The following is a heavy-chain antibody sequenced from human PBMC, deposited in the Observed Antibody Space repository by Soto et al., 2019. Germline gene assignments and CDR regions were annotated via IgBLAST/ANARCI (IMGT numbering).Heavy chain of an antibody. CDR2: ISSSSSTI. CDR1: GFTFSSYS. D-gene: IGHD3-22*01. CDR3: ARSVGYYDSQLGWYFDL. J-gene: IGHJ2*01. V-gene: IGHV3-48*02. Sequence: GGSLRLACAASGFTFSSYSMNWVRQAPGKGLEWVSYISSSSSTIYYADSVKGRFTISRDNAKNSLYLQMNSLRDEDTAVYYRARSVGYYDSQLGWYFDLSGRGTLVRVSS.